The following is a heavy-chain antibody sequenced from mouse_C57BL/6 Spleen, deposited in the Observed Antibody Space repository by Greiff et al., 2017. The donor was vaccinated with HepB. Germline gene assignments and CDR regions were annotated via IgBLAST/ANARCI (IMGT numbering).Heavy chain of an antibody. Sequence: EVQLQQSGTVLARPGASVKMSCKTSGYTFTSYWMHWVKQRPGQGLEWIGAIYPGNSDTSYNQKFKGKAKLNAVTSASTAYLELSSLTNEDSAVYYWLYYYGSSRWYFDVWGTGTTVTVSS. D-gene: IGHD1-1*01. CDR2: IYPGNSDT. J-gene: IGHJ1*03. CDR3: LYYYGSSRWYFDV. CDR1: GYTFTSYW. V-gene: IGHV1-5*01.